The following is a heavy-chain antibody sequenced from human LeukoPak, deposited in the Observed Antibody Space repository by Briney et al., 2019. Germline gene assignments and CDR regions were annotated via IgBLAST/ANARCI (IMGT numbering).Heavy chain of an antibody. CDR3: VRTAGYFDY. D-gene: IGHD6-25*01. CDR2: IHYSENT. J-gene: IGHJ4*02. CDR1: VGSISSSSHY. Sequence: SETLSLTCTVSVGSISSSSHYWGWVRKPPGKGLEWIGSIHYSENTYYNPSLKSRVTISVDTSKNQFSLKLSSLTAADTAVYYCVRTAGYFDYWGQGTLVTVSS. V-gene: IGHV4-39*01.